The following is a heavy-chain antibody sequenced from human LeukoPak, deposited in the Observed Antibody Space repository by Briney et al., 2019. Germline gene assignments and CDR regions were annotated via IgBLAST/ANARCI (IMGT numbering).Heavy chain of an antibody. CDR1: GFTFSSYG. V-gene: IGHV3-30*02. CDR3: AKVIVVVPAAIFGYYYYMDV. D-gene: IGHD2-2*01. Sequence: GGSLRLSCAASGFTFSSYGMHWVRQAPGKGLEWVAFIRYDGSNKYYADSVKGRFTISRDNSKNTLYLQMNSLRAEGTAVYYCAKVIVVVPAAIFGYYYYMDVWGKGTTVTVSS. J-gene: IGHJ6*03. CDR2: IRYDGSNK.